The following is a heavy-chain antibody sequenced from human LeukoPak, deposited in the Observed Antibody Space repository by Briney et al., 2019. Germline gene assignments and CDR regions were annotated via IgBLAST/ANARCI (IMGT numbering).Heavy chain of an antibody. J-gene: IGHJ6*02. Sequence: ASVKVSCKASGYTFTSYDINWVRQATGQGLEWMGWMNPNSGNTGYAQKFQGRVTMTRNTSISTAYMELSSLRSEDTAVYYCARAAAGLSYYYYYGMDVWGQGTTVTVSS. CDR2: MNPNSGNT. D-gene: IGHD6-13*01. V-gene: IGHV1-8*01. CDR1: GYTFTSYD. CDR3: ARAAAGLSYYYYYGMDV.